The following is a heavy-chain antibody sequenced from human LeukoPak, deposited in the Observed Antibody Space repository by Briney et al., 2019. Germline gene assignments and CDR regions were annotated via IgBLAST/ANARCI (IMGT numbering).Heavy chain of an antibody. CDR2: IYYIGTT. Sequence: SETLSLTCSVSGGSISSYYWSWIRRPPGKGLEWIGYIYYIGTTNYNPSLKSRVSISVDTSKNQFSLKLSSVTAADTAVYYCARRVVTVGGSGSWDYWGQGTLVTVSS. J-gene: IGHJ4*02. CDR1: GGSISSYY. CDR3: ARRVVTVGGSGSWDY. V-gene: IGHV4-59*08. D-gene: IGHD3-10*01.